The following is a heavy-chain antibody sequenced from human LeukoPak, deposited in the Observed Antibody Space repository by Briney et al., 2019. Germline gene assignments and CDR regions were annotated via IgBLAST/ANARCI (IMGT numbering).Heavy chain of an antibody. D-gene: IGHD6-13*01. CDR2: IYYSGST. CDR3: ARTTPAAAGSLDY. CDR1: GGSISNYY. J-gene: IGHJ4*02. V-gene: IGHV4-59*08. Sequence: SETLSLTCTVSGGSISNYYWSWIRQPPGKGLEWMGNIYYSGSTNYNPSLKSRVTISVDTSKNQFSLKLSSVTAADTAVYYCARTTPAAAGSLDYWGQGTLVTVSS.